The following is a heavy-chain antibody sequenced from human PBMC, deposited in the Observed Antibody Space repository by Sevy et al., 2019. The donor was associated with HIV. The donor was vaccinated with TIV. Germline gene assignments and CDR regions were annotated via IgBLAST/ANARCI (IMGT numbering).Heavy chain of an antibody. CDR1: GFTFSSYG. D-gene: IGHD3-22*01. V-gene: IGHV3-30*18. CDR3: AKDHRPHYYDSSGCDY. J-gene: IGHJ4*02. Sequence: GGSLRLSCAASGFTFSSYGMHWVRQAPGKGLEWVAVISYDGSNKYYADSVKGRFTIPRDNSKNTLYLQMNSLGAEDTAVYYCAKDHRPHYYDSSGCDYWGQGTLVTVSS. CDR2: ISYDGSNK.